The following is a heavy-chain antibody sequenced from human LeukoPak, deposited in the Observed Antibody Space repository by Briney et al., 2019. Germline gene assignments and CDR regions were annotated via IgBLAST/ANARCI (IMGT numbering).Heavy chain of an antibody. V-gene: IGHV1-2*02. D-gene: IGHD2-2*01. CDR2: INPNSGGT. J-gene: IGHJ5*02. CDR3: VRDRVVPAAMNFDP. CDR1: GYTFTGYY. Sequence: ASVKVSCKASGYTFTGYYIHWVRQAPGQGLEWMGWINPNSGGTNYAQMFQGRVTMTRDTSISTAYMELTRLTSDDTAVYYCVRDRVVPAAMNFDPWGQGTLVTVSS.